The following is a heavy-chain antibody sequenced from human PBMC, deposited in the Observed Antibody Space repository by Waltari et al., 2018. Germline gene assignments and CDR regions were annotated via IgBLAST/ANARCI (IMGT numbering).Heavy chain of an antibody. D-gene: IGHD3-10*01. CDR3: ARGGPRVSYYYYMDV. CDR2: IGSNGGST. V-gene: IGHV3-64*01. J-gene: IGHJ6*03. Sequence: EVHLVVSGGGLVQPGGSLILSCAASGFTFNSYAMHWVRQAPWKGLEYVSAIGSNGGSTYYANSVNGRFTISRDNSKNTLYLQMGSRRAEDMVAYYCARGGPRVSYYYYMDVWGKGTTVTISS. CDR1: GFTFNSYA.